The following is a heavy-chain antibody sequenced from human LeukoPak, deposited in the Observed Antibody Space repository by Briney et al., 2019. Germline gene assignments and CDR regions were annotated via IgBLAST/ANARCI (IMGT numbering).Heavy chain of an antibody. CDR3: ARGTQLAPNGVGFDY. Sequence: PSGTLSLTCAVSGGSISSGNWWSWVRQPPVKGLEWIGQIYGSGSTNYNPSLKSRVTISVDKSKNQFSLKLSSVTAADTAVYYCARGTQLAPNGVGFDYWGQGTLVIVSS. CDR1: GGSISSGNW. J-gene: IGHJ4*02. CDR2: IYGSGST. D-gene: IGHD6-13*01. V-gene: IGHV4-4*02.